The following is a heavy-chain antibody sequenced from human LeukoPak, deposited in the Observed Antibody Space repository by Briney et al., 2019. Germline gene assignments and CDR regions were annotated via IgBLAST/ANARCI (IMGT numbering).Heavy chain of an antibody. CDR2: ISYDGNYK. Sequence: GGSLRLSCAASGFTFSSYAMHWVRQAPGKGLEWVALISYDGNYKYYADSVKGRFTISRDNSKNTLYLQMNSLRAEDTAVYYCARYDFNDYEFDYWGQGTLVTVSS. CDR3: ARYDFNDYEFDY. CDR1: GFTFSSYA. D-gene: IGHD4-17*01. V-gene: IGHV3-30*04. J-gene: IGHJ4*02.